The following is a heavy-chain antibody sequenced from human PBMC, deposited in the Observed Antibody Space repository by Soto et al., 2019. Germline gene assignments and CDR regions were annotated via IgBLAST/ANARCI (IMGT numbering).Heavy chain of an antibody. J-gene: IGHJ5*02. Sequence: PGGSLRLSCAASGFTVSSNYMSWVRQAPGKGLEWVSVIHSGGSTYFADSVKDRFSISRAHSKNTLHLQMNSLRAEDTAVYYCAREGRPWGQGSLVTVSS. CDR1: GFTVSSNY. CDR2: IHSGGST. V-gene: IGHV3-66*01. D-gene: IGHD2-15*01. CDR3: AREGRP.